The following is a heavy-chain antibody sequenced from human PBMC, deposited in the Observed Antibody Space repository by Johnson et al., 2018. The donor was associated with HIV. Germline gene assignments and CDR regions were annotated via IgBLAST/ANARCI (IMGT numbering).Heavy chain of an antibody. CDR3: AKDRILSGYGPGAFDI. CDR1: GFTFSSYG. J-gene: IGHJ3*02. V-gene: IGHV3-30*02. D-gene: IGHD5-12*01. CDR2: IRYDGSNK. Sequence: QVQLVESGGGVVQPGGSPRLSCAASGFTFSSYGMHWVRQAPGKGLEWVAFIRYDGSNKYYADSVKGRFTISRDNSKNTLYLQMNSLRAEDTAVYYCAKDRILSGYGPGAFDIWGQGTMVTVSS.